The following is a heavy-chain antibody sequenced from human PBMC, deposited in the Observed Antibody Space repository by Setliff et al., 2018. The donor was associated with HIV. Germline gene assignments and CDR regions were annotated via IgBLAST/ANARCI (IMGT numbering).Heavy chain of an antibody. CDR3: ATARSLYARLDY. V-gene: IGHV7-4-1*02. D-gene: IGHD3-10*01. Sequence: ASVKVSCKASGYTFTTYPMNWVRQAPGQGLEWLGWINTITGKPTYAQGFTGRFVFSLEASDSTAYLQITELKAEDTAVYYCATARSLYARLDYWGQGSLVTVSS. CDR2: INTITGKP. J-gene: IGHJ4*02. CDR1: GYTFTTYP.